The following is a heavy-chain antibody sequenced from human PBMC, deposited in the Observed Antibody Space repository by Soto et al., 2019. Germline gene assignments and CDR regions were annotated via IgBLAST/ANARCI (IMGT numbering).Heavy chain of an antibody. V-gene: IGHV1-69*01. D-gene: IGHD2-15*01. CDR2: IIPIFGTA. Sequence: QVQLVQSGAEVKKPGSSVKVSCKASGGTFSSYAISWVRQAPGQGLEWMGGIIPIFGTANYAQKFQGRVTITADESTSTAYMELSSLRSEDTAVYYCARDTHLGVVAATPSWFDPWGQGTLVTVSS. CDR1: GGTFSSYA. J-gene: IGHJ5*02. CDR3: ARDTHLGVVAATPSWFDP.